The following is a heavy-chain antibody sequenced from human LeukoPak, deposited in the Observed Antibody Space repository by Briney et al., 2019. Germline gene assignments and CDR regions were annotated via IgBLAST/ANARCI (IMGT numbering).Heavy chain of an antibody. D-gene: IGHD6-13*01. V-gene: IGHV3-30*03. Sequence: GGSLRLSCAASGFTLSSHAMPWVRQAPGKGLEWVAGISYAASNQDYADSAKGRFTISRDDSKNTLYLQMNSLRAEDTAVYYCARERLRYSSLYYYGMDVWGQGTTVTVSS. CDR3: ARERLRYSSLYYYGMDV. J-gene: IGHJ6*02. CDR2: ISYAASNQ. CDR1: GFTLSSHA.